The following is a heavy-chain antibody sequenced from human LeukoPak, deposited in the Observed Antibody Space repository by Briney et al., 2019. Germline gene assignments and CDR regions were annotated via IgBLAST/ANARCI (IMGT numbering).Heavy chain of an antibody. D-gene: IGHD2-15*01. CDR1: GGSISSGDYY. V-gene: IGHV4-30-4*01. Sequence: SETLSLTCTVSGGSISSGDYYWSWIRQPPGKGLEWIGYIYYSGSTYYNPSPKSRVTISVDTSKNQFSLKLSSVTAADTAVYYCARASNIVVVVAATPPLKYYFDYWGQGTLVTVSS. CDR2: IYYSGST. CDR3: ARASNIVVVVAATPPLKYYFDY. J-gene: IGHJ4*02.